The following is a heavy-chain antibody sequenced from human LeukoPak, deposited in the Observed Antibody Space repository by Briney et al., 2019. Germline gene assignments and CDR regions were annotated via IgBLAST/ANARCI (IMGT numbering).Heavy chain of an antibody. CDR2: IYYTGST. D-gene: IGHD5-12*01. CDR1: GGSISNYY. CDR3: AREDSGYDYSPFYY. V-gene: IGHV4-59*01. Sequence: SETLSLTCTVSGGSISNYYWSWVRQPPGKGLEWNGYIYYTGSTSYNPSLKSRVIMSADTSQNQFSLKLRSVTAADTAVYYCAREDSGYDYSPFYYWGQGILVTVSS. J-gene: IGHJ4*02.